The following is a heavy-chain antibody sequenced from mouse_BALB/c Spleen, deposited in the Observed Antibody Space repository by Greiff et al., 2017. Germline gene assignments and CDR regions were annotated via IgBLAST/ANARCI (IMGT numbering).Heavy chain of an antibody. CDR3: ARHESTTLDYYAMDY. V-gene: IGHV5-12-2*01. D-gene: IGHD1-1*01. CDR2: ISNGGGST. CDR1: GFTFSSYT. Sequence: EVNVVESGGGLVQPGGSLKLSCAASGFTFSSYTMSWVRQTPEKRLEWVVYISNGGGSTYYPDTVKGRFTISRDNAKNTLYLQMSSLKSEDTAMYYCARHESTTLDYYAMDYWGQGTSVTVSS. J-gene: IGHJ4*01.